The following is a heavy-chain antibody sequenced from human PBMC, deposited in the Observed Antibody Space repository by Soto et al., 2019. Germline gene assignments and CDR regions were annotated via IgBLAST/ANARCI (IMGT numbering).Heavy chain of an antibody. CDR3: VDSLQY. CDR1: GFTFSDYH. Sequence: EMQLVESGGGLVQPGGSLRLSCAASGFTFSDYHMEWVRQAPGKGLEWIGRARNDPRARTTQHAASVRGRFITSRDDSENSLYLQMNSLKTEDTDVYYCVDSLQYWGQGTLVTVSS. J-gene: IGHJ4*02. D-gene: IGHD3-9*01. CDR2: ARNDPRARTT. V-gene: IGHV3-72*01.